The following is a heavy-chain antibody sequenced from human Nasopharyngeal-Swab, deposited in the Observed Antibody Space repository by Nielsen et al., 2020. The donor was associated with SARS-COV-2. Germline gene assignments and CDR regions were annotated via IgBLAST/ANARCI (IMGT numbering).Heavy chain of an antibody. CDR3: AKRDDYYESSGLGD. V-gene: IGHV3-73*01. CDR2: IGDKDHNYAT. Sequence: GESLKISCAASGFIFSASAIHWVRQASGKGLEWVGRIGDKDHNYATTYGASVQGRFTISRDDSKNTLYLQMNSLRAEDTAVYYCAKRDDYYESSGLGDWGQGTLVTVSS. J-gene: IGHJ4*02. CDR1: GFIFSASA. D-gene: IGHD3-22*01.